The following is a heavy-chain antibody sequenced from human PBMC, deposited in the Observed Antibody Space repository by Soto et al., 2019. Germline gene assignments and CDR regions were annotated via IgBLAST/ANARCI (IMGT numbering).Heavy chain of an antibody. J-gene: IGHJ6*02. Sequence: GGSLRLSCAASGFTFSSYSMNWVRQAPGKGLEWVSSISSNSSYIYYADSVKGRFTISRDNAKNSLYLQMNSLRAEDTAVYYCARDPAVVVPAAMPEYYYYYGMDVWGQGTTVTVSS. D-gene: IGHD2-2*01. V-gene: IGHV3-21*01. CDR1: GFTFSSYS. CDR2: ISSNSSYI. CDR3: ARDPAVVVPAAMPEYYYYYGMDV.